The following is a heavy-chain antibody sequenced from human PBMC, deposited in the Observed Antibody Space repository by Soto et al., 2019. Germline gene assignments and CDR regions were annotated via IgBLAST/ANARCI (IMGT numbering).Heavy chain of an antibody. Sequence: GGSLRLSCAAPRFSFSSFGMHWVRQAPGKGLEWVALISYDGHNKNYTDSVKGRFTVSRDNSKNTLYLQMNSLRPEDTAVYYCVKDRYRYCSGGSCYYFDDWGQGTLVTVSS. CDR3: VKDRYRYCSGGSCYYFDD. D-gene: IGHD2-15*01. V-gene: IGHV3-30*18. CDR2: ISYDGHNK. CDR1: RFSFSSFG. J-gene: IGHJ4*02.